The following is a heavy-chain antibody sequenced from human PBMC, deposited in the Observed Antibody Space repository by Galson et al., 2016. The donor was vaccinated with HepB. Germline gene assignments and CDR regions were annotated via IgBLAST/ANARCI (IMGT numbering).Heavy chain of an antibody. Sequence: LRLSCAASGFTFNSYAMTWVRLTPGKGLEWIGYIYYGGHTSYNPSLKSRLTISVDTSKNQVSLKLTSVTAADTAVYYCVAGPHPYLFDNWGQGTLVTVSS. CDR1: GFTFNSYA. J-gene: IGHJ4*02. CDR3: VAGPHPYLFDN. CDR2: IYYGGHT. V-gene: IGHV4-59*06. D-gene: IGHD3-10*01.